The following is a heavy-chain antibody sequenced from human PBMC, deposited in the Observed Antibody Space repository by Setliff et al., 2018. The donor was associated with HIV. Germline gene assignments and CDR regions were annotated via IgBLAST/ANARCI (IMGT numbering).Heavy chain of an antibody. V-gene: IGHV4-39*01. CDR1: GGSINSTSYY. D-gene: IGHD1-1*01. J-gene: IGHJ5*02. CDR2: IYHTGST. Sequence: ASETLSLTCTVSGGSINSTSYYWGWIRQPPGNGLEWIGSIYHTGSTYYKPSLKSRVTISVDTSKNQFSLRLSSVAAGDTAVYYCAQEERDAYNYWFDPWGQGTLVTVSS. CDR3: AQEERDAYNYWFDP.